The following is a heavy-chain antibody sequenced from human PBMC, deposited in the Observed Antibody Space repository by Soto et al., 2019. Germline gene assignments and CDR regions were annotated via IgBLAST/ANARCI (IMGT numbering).Heavy chain of an antibody. D-gene: IGHD5-12*01. Sequence: QVQLVQSGAEVKKPGSSVKVSCKASGGTFSSYTISWVRQAPGQGLEWMGRIIPILGIANYAKKFQGRVTVTADKSTSTAFMELSSLRSEDTSVYYCAREESNGYDYVGDYYYMDVWGKGTKVTVSS. J-gene: IGHJ6*03. CDR2: IIPILGIA. CDR3: AREESNGYDYVGDYYYMDV. V-gene: IGHV1-69*02. CDR1: GGTFSSYT.